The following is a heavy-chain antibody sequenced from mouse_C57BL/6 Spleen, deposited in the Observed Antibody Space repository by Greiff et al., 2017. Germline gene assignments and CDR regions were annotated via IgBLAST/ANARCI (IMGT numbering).Heavy chain of an antibody. CDR3: ARRSSPWDYGSIHFDY. CDR2: ILPGSGST. D-gene: IGHD1-1*01. J-gene: IGHJ2*01. Sequence: VQRVESGAELMKPGASVKLSCKATGYTFTGYWIEWVKQRPGHGLEWIGEILPGSGSTNYNEKFKGKATFTADTSSNTAYMQLSSLTTEDSAIYYCARRSSPWDYGSIHFDYWGQGTTLTVSS. CDR1: GYTFTGYW. V-gene: IGHV1-9*01.